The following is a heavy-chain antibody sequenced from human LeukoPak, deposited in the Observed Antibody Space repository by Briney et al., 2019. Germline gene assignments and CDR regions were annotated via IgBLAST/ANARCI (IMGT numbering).Heavy chain of an antibody. CDR1: GFTFSSYA. CDR2: ISGSGGST. D-gene: IGHD3-10*01. CDR3: AKDFKYYYGSGLV. J-gene: IGHJ6*02. Sequence: GGSLRLSCAASGFTFSSYAMTWVRQAPGKGLEWVSAISGSGGSTYYAASVKGRFTISRDNSKNTLYLQMNSLRAEDTAVYYCAKDFKYYYGSGLVWGQGTTVTVSS. V-gene: IGHV3-23*01.